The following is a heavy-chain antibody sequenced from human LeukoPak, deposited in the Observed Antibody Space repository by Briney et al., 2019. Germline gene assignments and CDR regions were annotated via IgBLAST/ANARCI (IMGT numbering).Heavy chain of an antibody. V-gene: IGHV3-23*01. CDR1: GFTFSSYA. D-gene: IGHD3/OR15-3a*01. CDR2: INDRGDHT. J-gene: IGHJ3*01. CDR3: AKDLIGDWVS. Sequence: GGSLRLSCAASGFTFSSYAMTWVRQPPGKGLEWVSAINDRGDHTYYTDSVRGRFTISRDNSKNTLYLQMNSLRAEDTAVYYCAKDLIGDWVSWGQGTMVTVSS.